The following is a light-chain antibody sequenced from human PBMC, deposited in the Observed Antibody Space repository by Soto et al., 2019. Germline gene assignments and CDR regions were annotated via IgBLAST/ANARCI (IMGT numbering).Light chain of an antibody. J-gene: IGKJ5*01. CDR1: QSVSSN. Sequence: EIVMTQSPATLSVSPGERATLSCRASQSVSSNLAWYQQKPGQAPRLLIYGASTRATGIPARFSGSGSRTKFTLTISSLQSEEFAVYYCQQYNNWLITFGQGTRLEIK. CDR2: GAS. V-gene: IGKV3-15*01. CDR3: QQYNNWLIT.